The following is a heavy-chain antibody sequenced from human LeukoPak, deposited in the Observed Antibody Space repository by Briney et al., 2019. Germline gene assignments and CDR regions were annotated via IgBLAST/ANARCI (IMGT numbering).Heavy chain of an antibody. CDR1: GYTFTGYY. J-gene: IGHJ6*02. V-gene: IGHV1-2*04. CDR3: ARDAPYSYGLYYYYYYGMDV. Sequence: ASVTVSRKASGYTFTGYYMHWVRQAPGQGLEWMGWINPNSGGTNYAQKFQGWVTMTRDTSISTAYMELSRLRSDDTAVYYCARDAPYSYGLYYYYYYGMDVWGQGTTVTVSS. CDR2: INPNSGGT. D-gene: IGHD5-18*01.